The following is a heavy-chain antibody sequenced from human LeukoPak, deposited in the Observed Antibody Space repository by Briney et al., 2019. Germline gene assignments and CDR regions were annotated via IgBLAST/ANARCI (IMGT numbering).Heavy chain of an antibody. J-gene: IGHJ4*02. Sequence: GGSLRLSCPASGFTVSSKYMSWVRQAPGKGLEWVSVIYRGGSTYYADSVKGRFTISRDNSKNTVYLQMNSLRAEDTAVYYCARDCSASSSDYYPLGYWGQGTLVTVSS. D-gene: IGHD3-22*01. CDR2: IYRGGST. CDR3: ARDCSASSSDYYPLGY. V-gene: IGHV3-66*01. CDR1: GFTVSSKY.